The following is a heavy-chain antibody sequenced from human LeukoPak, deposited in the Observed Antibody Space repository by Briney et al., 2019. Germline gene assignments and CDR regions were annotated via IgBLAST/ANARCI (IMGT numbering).Heavy chain of an antibody. D-gene: IGHD4-17*01. J-gene: IGHJ6*02. CDR1: GGSISSSSYY. CDR3: AQIHDYGDYASYGMDV. Sequence: PSETLSLTCTVSGGSISSSSYYWGWIRQPPGKGLEWIGSFYYSGSTYYNPSLKSRVTISVDTSKNQFSLKLSSVTAADTAVYYCAQIHDYGDYASYGMDVRGQGTTVSVSS. CDR2: FYYSGST. V-gene: IGHV4-39*01.